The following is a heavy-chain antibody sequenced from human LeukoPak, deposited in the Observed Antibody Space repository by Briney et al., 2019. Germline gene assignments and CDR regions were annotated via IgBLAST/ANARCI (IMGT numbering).Heavy chain of an antibody. D-gene: IGHD1-26*01. CDR2: IYYSGST. Sequence: PSETLSLTCTVSGGSISSSTYYWGWISQPPGKGLEWIGNIYYSGSTYYNPSLKSRVTISVDTSKNQFSLKLSSVTAADTAVYYCARVIVGATTTTGGGYWGQGTLVTVSS. V-gene: IGHV4-39*01. CDR3: ARVIVGATTTTGGGY. J-gene: IGHJ4*02. CDR1: GGSISSSTYY.